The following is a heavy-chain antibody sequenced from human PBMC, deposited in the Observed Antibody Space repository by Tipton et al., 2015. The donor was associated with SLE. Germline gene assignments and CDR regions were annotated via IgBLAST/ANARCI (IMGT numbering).Heavy chain of an antibody. J-gene: IGHJ4*02. D-gene: IGHD7-27*01. Sequence: TLSLTCTVFGGSISSYDWTWIRQPAGKGLEWIGRIYTSGYSNYNPSLKSRVTISVDTSKNQFSLKLRSVTAADTAVYYCARVKNWGLVDSWGQGTLVTVSS. CDR2: IYTSGYS. CDR1: GGSISSYD. V-gene: IGHV4-4*07. CDR3: ARVKNWGLVDS.